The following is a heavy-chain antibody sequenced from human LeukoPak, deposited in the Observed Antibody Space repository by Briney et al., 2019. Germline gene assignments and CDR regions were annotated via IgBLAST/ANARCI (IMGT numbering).Heavy chain of an antibody. CDR1: GYTFTSYG. Sequence: ASVKVSCKASGYTFTSYGISWVRQAPGQGLAWMGWISAYNGNTNYAQKLQGRVTMTTDTSTSTAYMELRSRRSDDTAVYYCARVTVGGYFDYWGQGTLVTVSS. CDR2: ISAYNGNT. D-gene: IGHD3-10*01. CDR3: ARVTVGGYFDY. J-gene: IGHJ4*02. V-gene: IGHV1-18*01.